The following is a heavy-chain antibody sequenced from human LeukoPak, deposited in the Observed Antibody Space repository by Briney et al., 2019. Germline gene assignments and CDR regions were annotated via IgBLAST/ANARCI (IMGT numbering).Heavy chain of an antibody. CDR1: GFTFSSYA. CDR3: ARDLDYGDYDGDY. J-gene: IGHJ4*02. D-gene: IGHD4-17*01. Sequence: PGGSLRLSCAASGFTFSSYAMHWVRKAPGKGLEWVAVISYDGSNKYYADSVKGRFTISRDNSKNTLYLQMNSLRAEDTAVYYCARDLDYGDYDGDYWGQGTLVTVSS. V-gene: IGHV3-30-3*01. CDR2: ISYDGSNK.